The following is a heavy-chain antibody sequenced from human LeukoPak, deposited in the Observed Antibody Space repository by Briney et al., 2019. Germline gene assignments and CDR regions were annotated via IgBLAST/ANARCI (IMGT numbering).Heavy chain of an antibody. V-gene: IGHV3-23*01. Sequence: GGSLRLSCAASGFTFSSYAMSWVRQAPGKGLEWVSAISGSGNTTYYADSVKGRFTISRDNSKNTLYLQMNSLRAEDTAVYYCARDRYSTIFGGWGQGTLVTVSS. CDR1: GFTFSSYA. D-gene: IGHD3-3*01. CDR3: ARDRYSTIFGG. J-gene: IGHJ4*02. CDR2: ISGSGNTT.